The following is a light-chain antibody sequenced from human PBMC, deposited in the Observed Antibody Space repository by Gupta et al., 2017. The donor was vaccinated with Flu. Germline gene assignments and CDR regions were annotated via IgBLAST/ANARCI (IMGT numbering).Light chain of an antibody. V-gene: IGKV4-1*01. CDR1: QNILYTSNNKNY. Sequence: DIVMTQSPDSLAVSLGERATINCKSSQNILYTSNNKNYLPWCQQKPGQTPEVLIYWASIRESGVPDRFSGSGSGTDFTLTISSLQAEDVAVYYCQQYYSSPPITFGGGTKVEIK. CDR3: QQYYSSPPIT. J-gene: IGKJ4*01. CDR2: WAS.